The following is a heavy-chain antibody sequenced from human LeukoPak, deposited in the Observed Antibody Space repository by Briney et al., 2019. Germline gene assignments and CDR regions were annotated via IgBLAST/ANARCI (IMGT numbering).Heavy chain of an antibody. J-gene: IGHJ5*02. CDR3: ARWGNWFDP. V-gene: IGHV5-51*01. CDR2: IYPGDSDT. CDR1: GYTFSTYW. D-gene: IGHD3-16*01. Sequence: GESLKISCQCSGYTFSTYWIGWVRQLPGKGLEWMGIIYPGDSDTRYSPSFQGQVTISADKSISTAYLQWSSLKASDTAMYYCARWGNWFDPWGQGTLVTVSS.